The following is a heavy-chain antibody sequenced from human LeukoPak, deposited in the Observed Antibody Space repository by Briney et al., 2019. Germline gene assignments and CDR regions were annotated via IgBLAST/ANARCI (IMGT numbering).Heavy chain of an antibody. J-gene: IGHJ4*02. CDR2: MKEDGSEI. V-gene: IGHV3-7*01. Sequence: GGSLRLSCAASGFDFNVQTMSWVRQAPGKGLAWVTRMKEDGSEIYYVDSVKGRFTISRVNSKNSLYLQMNSLRAEDTAVYYCVRGGATGGRFENWGQGILVTVSS. CDR1: GFDFNVQT. CDR3: VRGGATGGRFEN. D-gene: IGHD1-26*01.